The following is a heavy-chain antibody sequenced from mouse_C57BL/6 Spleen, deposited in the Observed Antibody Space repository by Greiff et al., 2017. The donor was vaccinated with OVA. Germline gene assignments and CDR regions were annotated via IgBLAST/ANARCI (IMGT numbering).Heavy chain of an antibody. V-gene: IGHV5-6*02. Sequence: DVKLVESGGDLVKPGGSLKLSCAASGFTFSSYGMSWVRQTPDKRLEWVATISSGGSYTYYPDSVKGRFTISRDNAKNTLYLQMSSLKSEDTAMYYCARQGVYYGRDYWGQGTTLTVSS. CDR1: GFTFSSYG. J-gene: IGHJ2*01. CDR2: ISSGGSYT. CDR3: ARQGVYYGRDY. D-gene: IGHD2-1*01.